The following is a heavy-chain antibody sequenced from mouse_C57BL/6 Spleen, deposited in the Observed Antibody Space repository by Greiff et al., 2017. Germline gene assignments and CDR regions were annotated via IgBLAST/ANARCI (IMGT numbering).Heavy chain of an antibody. Sequence: VQLQQSGAELVKPGASVKLSCKASGYAFSSYWMTWVKQRPGKGLEWIGHIYPGDGDTNYNGKFKGKATLTADKSSSTAYMQLSSLNSEDSAVYFCVRFDYEEEDFDYWGQGTTLTVSS. J-gene: IGHJ2*01. V-gene: IGHV1-80*01. CDR1: GYAFSSYW. CDR2: IYPGDGDT. D-gene: IGHD2-4*01. CDR3: VRFDYEEEDFDY.